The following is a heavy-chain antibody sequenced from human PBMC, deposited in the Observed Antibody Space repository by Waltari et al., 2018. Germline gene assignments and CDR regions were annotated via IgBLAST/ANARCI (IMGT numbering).Heavy chain of an antibody. Sequence: EVQLVESGGDLVQRGGSLTLSCAASGLTLSTYNMNWVRQAPGKGLELVSYISDSGTTISYADSVKGRFTVSRDNAKNSLYLQMNSLRAEDTAVYYCARTFNYYFNMDVWGKGTTVTVSS. J-gene: IGHJ6*03. CDR1: GLTLSTYN. CDR3: ARTFNYYFNMDV. CDR2: ISDSGTTI. V-gene: IGHV3-48*04.